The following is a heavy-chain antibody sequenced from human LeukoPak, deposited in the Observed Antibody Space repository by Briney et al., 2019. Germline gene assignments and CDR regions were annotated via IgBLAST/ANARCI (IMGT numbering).Heavy chain of an antibody. Sequence: SGGSLRLSCVTSGVTFRGYWMTCVRQAPGKGLEWVSNINQDGSEKYSVDSVKGRFTISRDNATTSLYLHMNSLRAEDTSVYYCARRYCSSASCYLTWFDPWGQGTLVTVSS. D-gene: IGHD2-2*01. CDR1: GVTFRGYW. CDR3: ARRYCSSASCYLTWFDP. V-gene: IGHV3-7*01. J-gene: IGHJ5*02. CDR2: INQDGSEK.